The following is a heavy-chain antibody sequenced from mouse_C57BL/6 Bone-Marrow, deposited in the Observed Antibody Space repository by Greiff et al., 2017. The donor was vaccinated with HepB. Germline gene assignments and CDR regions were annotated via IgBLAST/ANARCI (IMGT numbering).Heavy chain of an antibody. CDR3: ARERKFYAMDY. J-gene: IGHJ4*01. V-gene: IGHV3-6*01. CDR1: GYSITSGYY. Sequence: EVHLVESGPGLVKPSQSLSLTCSVTGYSITSGYYWNWIRQFPGNKLEWMGYISYDGSNNYNPSLKNRISITRDTSKNQFFLKLNSVTTEDTATYYCARERKFYAMDYWGQGTSVTVSS. CDR2: ISYDGSN.